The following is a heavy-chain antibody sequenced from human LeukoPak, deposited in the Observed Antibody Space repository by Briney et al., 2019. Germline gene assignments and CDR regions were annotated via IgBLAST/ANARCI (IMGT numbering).Heavy chain of an antibody. Sequence: SETLSLTCTVSGGSIINYYWSWIRQPAGTGLEWVGRIYVTGSTIYDPSLQSRLSMSVDTSKNQFSLRLTSVTAADTAVYYCARLKYYDSTGYSPGYYMDVWGKGITVTVSS. J-gene: IGHJ6*03. V-gene: IGHV4-4*07. CDR3: ARLKYYDSTGYSPGYYMDV. D-gene: IGHD3-22*01. CDR2: IYVTGST. CDR1: GGSIINYY.